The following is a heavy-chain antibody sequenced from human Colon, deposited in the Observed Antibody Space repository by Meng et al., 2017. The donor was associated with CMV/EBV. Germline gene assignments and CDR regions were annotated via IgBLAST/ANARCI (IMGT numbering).Heavy chain of an antibody. V-gene: IGHV4-39*07. D-gene: IGHD3-10*01. CDR1: GGSISSSSYS. CDR3: SRGGPDIRNSYGSGNPPRRNWFDP. J-gene: IGHJ5*02. Sequence: SETLSLTCTVSGGSISSSSYSWGWIRQPPGKGLEWIGSIYYSGSTYYNPSLKSRVTISVDTSKNQFSLKLSSVTAADTAVYYCSRGGPDIRNSYGSGNPPRRNWFDPWGQGTLVTVSS. CDR2: IYYSGST.